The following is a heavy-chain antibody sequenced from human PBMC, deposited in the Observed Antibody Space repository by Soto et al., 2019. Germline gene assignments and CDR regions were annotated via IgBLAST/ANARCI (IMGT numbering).Heavy chain of an antibody. J-gene: IGHJ4*02. D-gene: IGHD6-13*01. V-gene: IGHV1-18*01. CDR2: ISAYNGNT. Sequence: QVQLLQSGAEVKKPGASVKVSCKASGYTFTSYGISWVRQATGQGLEWMGWISAYNGNTNYAHKLQGRVPMTTKTSTSTAYRERRSLRSGATAVYYCGSDWAAPGPFDYWGTGTLVPVSS. CDR1: GYTFTSYG. CDR3: GSDWAAPGPFDY.